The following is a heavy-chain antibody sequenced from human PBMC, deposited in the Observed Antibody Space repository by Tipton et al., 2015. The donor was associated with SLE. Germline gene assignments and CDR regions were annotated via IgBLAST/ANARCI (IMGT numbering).Heavy chain of an antibody. D-gene: IGHD3-22*01. J-gene: IGHJ6*03. CDR1: GYSFTSYG. V-gene: IGHV1-18*01. CDR2: ISGYNGNT. Sequence: QSGAEVKKPGASVKVSCKASGYSFTSYGITWVRQAPGQGLEWMGWISGYNGNTNYAQKLQGRVTMTTDTSTSTAYMELRSLRSDDTAVYYCARVGSSGYYYSGNYYYMDVWGKGTTVTVSS. CDR3: ARVGSSGYYYSGNYYYMDV.